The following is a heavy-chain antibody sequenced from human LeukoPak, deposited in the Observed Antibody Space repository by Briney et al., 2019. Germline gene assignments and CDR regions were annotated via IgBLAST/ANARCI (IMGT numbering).Heavy chain of an antibody. CDR2: ISYSGST. V-gene: IGHV4-59*08. CDR3: ARHPELYFFDY. CDR1: GASISSYY. D-gene: IGHD3-10*01. Sequence: SSETLSLTCTVSGASISSYYWSWIRQPPGKGLEWIGYISYSGSTNYNPSLKSRVTISADTSKDQVSLTLSSVTAADTAVYYCARHPELYFFDYWGQGTLVTVSS. J-gene: IGHJ4*02.